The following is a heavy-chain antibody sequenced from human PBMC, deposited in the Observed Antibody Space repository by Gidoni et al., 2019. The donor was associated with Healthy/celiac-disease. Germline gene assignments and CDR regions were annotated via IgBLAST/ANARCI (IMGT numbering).Heavy chain of an antibody. J-gene: IGHJ5*02. CDR1: GGTFSSYA. Sequence: QVQPVQSGAEVKKPGSSVKVSCKASGGTFSSYAISWVRQSPGQGLEWMGGIIPIFSIANYAQKFQGRVTITADKSTSTAYMGLSSLRSEDTAVYYCARDGSLRRRSFGWFDPWGQGTLVTVSS. D-gene: IGHD4-17*01. V-gene: IGHV1-69*17. CDR3: ARDGSLRRRSFGWFDP. CDR2: IIPIFSIA.